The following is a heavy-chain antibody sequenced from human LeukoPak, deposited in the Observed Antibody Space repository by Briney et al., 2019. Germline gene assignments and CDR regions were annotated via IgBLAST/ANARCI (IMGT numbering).Heavy chain of an antibody. CDR1: GGSVSSGISY. Sequence: PSETLSLTCSVSGGSVSSGISYWSWIRQPPGKGLEWIGYIYYSGSTNYNPSLKSRVTISVDTSKNQFSLKLSSVTAADTAVYYCAGQWFGESPFDYWGQGTLVTVSS. CDR2: IYYSGST. D-gene: IGHD3-10*01. V-gene: IGHV4-61*01. CDR3: AGQWFGESPFDY. J-gene: IGHJ4*02.